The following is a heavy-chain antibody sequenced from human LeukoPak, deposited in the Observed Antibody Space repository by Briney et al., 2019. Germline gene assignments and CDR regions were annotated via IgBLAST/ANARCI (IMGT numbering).Heavy chain of an antibody. CDR2: INHSGST. J-gene: IGHJ4*02. V-gene: IGHV4-34*01. D-gene: IGHD1-26*01. Sequence: PSETLSLTCAVYGGSFSGYYWSWIRQPPGKGLEWIGEINHSGSTTYNPSLKSRVTISVDTTKNQFSLKLSSVTAADTAVYYCARGLSIVGADRAFDYWGQGTLVTVSS. CDR3: ARGLSIVGADRAFDY. CDR1: GGSFSGYY.